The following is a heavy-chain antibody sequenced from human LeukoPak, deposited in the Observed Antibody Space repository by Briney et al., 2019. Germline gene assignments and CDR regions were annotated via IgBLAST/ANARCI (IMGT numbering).Heavy chain of an antibody. J-gene: IGHJ4*02. CDR2: ISAYNGGT. CDR3: ARAQSDWPPYIDY. D-gene: IGHD3-9*01. Sequence: ASVKVSCNASGYPFTSFYIYWVRQAPGQGLEWLGWISAYNGGTSYGQRLLDRVTMTIDTSTSTAFLDLRSLRYDDTAVYWCARAQSDWPPYIDYWGQGTLVTVSS. V-gene: IGHV1-18*04. CDR1: GYPFTSFY.